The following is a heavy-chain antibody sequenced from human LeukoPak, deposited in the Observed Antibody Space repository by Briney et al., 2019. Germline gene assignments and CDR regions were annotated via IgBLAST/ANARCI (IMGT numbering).Heavy chain of an antibody. J-gene: IGHJ4*02. CDR1: GFTFSSSA. V-gene: IGHV3-21*01. Sequence: TGGSLRLSCAASGFTFSSSAMNWVRQAPGKGLEWVSSISSSSSYVYYADSVKGRFIISRDNAKNSLYLQMNSLRAEDTAVYYCASLTGYSSSWYSTAFVDYWGQGTLVTVSS. D-gene: IGHD6-13*01. CDR3: ASLTGYSSSWYSTAFVDY. CDR2: ISSSSSYV.